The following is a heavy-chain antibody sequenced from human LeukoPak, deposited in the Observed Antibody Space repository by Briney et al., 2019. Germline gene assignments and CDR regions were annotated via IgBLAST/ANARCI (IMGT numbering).Heavy chain of an antibody. Sequence: GGSLRLSCAASGFTFSSYSMNWVRQAPGKGLEWVSYINSGGNTKYYADSVKGRFTISRDNAKNSLFLQMDSLRDEDTAVYYCARDPLSVGFDKLYFDNWGQGTLVTVSS. CDR1: GFTFSSYS. CDR3: ARDPLSVGFDKLYFDN. J-gene: IGHJ4*02. V-gene: IGHV3-48*02. D-gene: IGHD5-12*01. CDR2: INSGGNTK.